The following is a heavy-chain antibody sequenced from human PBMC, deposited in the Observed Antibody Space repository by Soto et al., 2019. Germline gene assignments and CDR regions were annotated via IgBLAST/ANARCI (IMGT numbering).Heavy chain of an antibody. Sequence: QVQLVQSGAEVKKPGSSVKVSCKASGGTFSSYTISWVRQAPGQGLEWMGMIIPILGIANYAQKFQGRVTITADKATSTAYMELSSLRSEDTAVYYCARDRSLAVAGTRGGSRGQGTLVTVSS. V-gene: IGHV1-69*08. CDR1: GGTFSSYT. CDR3: ARDRSLAVAGTRGGS. CDR2: IIPILGIA. J-gene: IGHJ4*02. D-gene: IGHD6-19*01.